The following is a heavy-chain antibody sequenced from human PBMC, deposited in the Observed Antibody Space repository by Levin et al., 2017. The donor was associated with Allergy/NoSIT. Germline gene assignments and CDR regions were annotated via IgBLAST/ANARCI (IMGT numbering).Heavy chain of an antibody. V-gene: IGHV3-11*01. J-gene: IGHJ4*02. D-gene: IGHD3-16*01. Sequence: SCAASGFTFSDYYMNWVRQAPGKGLEWVSYISSGGSTIFYASSCPFLFPLSRDNARSSLFLQLNSLRVDDTAVYYCARDRGEWTLPDWGQGNLVTVSS. CDR1: GFTFSDYY. CDR2: ISSGGSTI. CDR3: ARDRGEWTLPD.